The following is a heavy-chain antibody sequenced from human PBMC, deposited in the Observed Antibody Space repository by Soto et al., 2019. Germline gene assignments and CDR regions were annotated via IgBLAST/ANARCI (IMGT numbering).Heavy chain of an antibody. V-gene: IGHV1-46*01. J-gene: IGHJ6*02. CDR1: GSTFTRYY. CDR3: ARGDRRTGNYYYGMDV. CDR2: INPSGGST. Sequence: ASVKVSGKASGSTFTRYYMHLLRQAPLQGLEWMGIINPSGGSTRYAQKFQGRVTMTRDTSTSTVYMELSSLRSEDTAVYYCARGDRRTGNYYYGMDVWGQGTTVTVSS. D-gene: IGHD3-22*01.